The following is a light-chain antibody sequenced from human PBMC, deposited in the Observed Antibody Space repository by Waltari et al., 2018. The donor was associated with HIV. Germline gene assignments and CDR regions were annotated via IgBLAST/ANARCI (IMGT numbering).Light chain of an antibody. CDR3: QKYNSAPLT. V-gene: IGKV1-27*01. J-gene: IGKJ3*01. CDR1: LGISNY. Sequence: DIQMTQSPSSLSASVGDTVSITCRASLGISNYLAWYQQKPGKVPRLLMYAASTLQSGVPSRFSGSGSGTDFTLTISSLQPEDVATYYCQKYNSAPLTFGPGTKVDIK. CDR2: AAS.